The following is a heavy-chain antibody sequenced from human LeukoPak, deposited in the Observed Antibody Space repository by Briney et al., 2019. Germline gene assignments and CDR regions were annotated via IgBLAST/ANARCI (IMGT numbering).Heavy chain of an antibody. CDR2: IYPGDSDT. Sequence: IIYPGDSDTRYSPSFQGQVTISADKSISTAYLQWSSLKASDTAMYYCARSWYSSSPDDAFDIWGQGTMVTVSS. CDR3: ARSWYSSSPDDAFDI. D-gene: IGHD6-13*01. V-gene: IGHV5-51*01. J-gene: IGHJ3*02.